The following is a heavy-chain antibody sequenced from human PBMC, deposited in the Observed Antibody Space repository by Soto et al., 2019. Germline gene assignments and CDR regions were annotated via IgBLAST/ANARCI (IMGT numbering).Heavy chain of an antibody. CDR3: AKNGQPTYYYYGMDV. CDR1: GYTFTRSG. J-gene: IGHJ6*02. CDR2: ISGYNGDT. V-gene: IGHV1-18*01. D-gene: IGHD2-8*01. Sequence: ASVKVSCKASGYTFTRSGVSWVRQAPGQGLEWMGWISGYNGDTKYAQKVQGKVTMTIDTSTYTAYMELRSLTSDDSAIYYCAKNGQPTYYYYGMDVWGQGTTVTVSS.